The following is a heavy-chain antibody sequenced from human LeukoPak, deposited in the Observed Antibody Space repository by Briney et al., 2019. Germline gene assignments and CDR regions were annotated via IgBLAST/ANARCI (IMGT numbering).Heavy chain of an antibody. Sequence: SETLPLTCTVSGGSISSYYWSWIRQPAGKGLEWIGRIYTSGSTNYNPSLKSRVTMSVDTSKNQFSLKLSSVTAADTAVYYCARDVGSSWYEDYFDYWGQGTLVTVSS. CDR1: GGSISSYY. CDR3: ARDVGSSWYEDYFDY. J-gene: IGHJ4*02. V-gene: IGHV4-4*07. CDR2: IYTSGST. D-gene: IGHD6-13*01.